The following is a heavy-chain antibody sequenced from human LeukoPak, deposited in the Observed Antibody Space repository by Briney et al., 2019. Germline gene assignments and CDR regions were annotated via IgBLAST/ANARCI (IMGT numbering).Heavy chain of an antibody. V-gene: IGHV3-7*01. D-gene: IGHD2-15*01. Sequence: GGSLRLSCAASGFTFSSYWMSWVRQAPGKGLEGVANIKQDGSEKYYVDSVKGRFTISRDNAKNSLYLQMNSLRAEDTAVYYCARDGGRGDFSNWGQGTLVTVSS. CDR1: GFTFSSYW. CDR2: IKQDGSEK. CDR3: ARDGGRGDFSN. J-gene: IGHJ4*02.